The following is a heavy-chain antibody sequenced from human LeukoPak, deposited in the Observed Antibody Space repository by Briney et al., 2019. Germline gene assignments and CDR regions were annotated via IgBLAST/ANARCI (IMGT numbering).Heavy chain of an antibody. D-gene: IGHD5-18*01. CDR3: ATGVSRGYSYGRYYMDV. CDR2: IYYSGST. Sequence: SETLSLTCTVSGGSISSYYWSWIRQPPGKGLEWIGYIYYSGSTNYNPSLKSRVTISVDTSKNQFSLKLSSVTAADTAVYYCATGVSRGYSYGRYYMDVWGKGTTVTVSS. V-gene: IGHV4-59*01. J-gene: IGHJ6*03. CDR1: GGSISSYY.